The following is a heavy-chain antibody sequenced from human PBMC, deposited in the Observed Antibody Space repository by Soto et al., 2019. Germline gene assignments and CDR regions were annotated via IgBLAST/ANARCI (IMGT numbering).Heavy chain of an antibody. V-gene: IGHV3-23*01. CDR1: GFTFSSYA. CDR2: ISGSGGST. D-gene: IGHD2-2*01. J-gene: IGHJ5*02. CDR3: ARKAVQLPGNNWFDP. Sequence: GGSLRLSCAACGFTFSSYAMSWVRQAPGKGLEWVSAISGSGGSTYYADSVKGRFTISRDNSKNTLYLQMNSLRAEDTAVYYCARKAVQLPGNNWFDPWGQGTLVTVSS.